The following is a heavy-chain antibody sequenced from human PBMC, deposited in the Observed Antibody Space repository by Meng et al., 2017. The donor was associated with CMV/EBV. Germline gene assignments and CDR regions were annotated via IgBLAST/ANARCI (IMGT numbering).Heavy chain of an antibody. Sequence: ASGITFKNYGMHWVRQGPGKGVEWVAVIWFDGNNKYYADSVKGRFTLYRDNTKNTLYLKMNSLRAEDTAVYYCAKDGSYRVYYFDYWGQGTLVTVSS. V-gene: IGHV3-33*06. J-gene: IGHJ4*02. CDR1: GITFKNYG. CDR3: AKDGSYRVYYFDY. D-gene: IGHD1-26*01. CDR2: IWFDGNNK.